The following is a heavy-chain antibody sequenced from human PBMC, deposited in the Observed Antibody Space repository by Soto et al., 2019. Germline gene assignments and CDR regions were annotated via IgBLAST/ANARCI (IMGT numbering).Heavy chain of an antibody. V-gene: IGHV3-74*01. CDR2: INSDGSST. D-gene: IGHD3-22*01. J-gene: IGHJ6*02. CDR1: GFTFSSYW. Sequence: EVQLVESGGGLVQPGGSLRLSCAASGFTFSSYWMHWVRQAPGKGLVWVSRINSDGSSTSYADSVKGRFTISRDNAKNTLYLQMNSLRAEDTAVYYCARVTYYYDSRVGYYYYYGMDVWGQGTTVTVSS. CDR3: ARVTYYYDSRVGYYYYYGMDV.